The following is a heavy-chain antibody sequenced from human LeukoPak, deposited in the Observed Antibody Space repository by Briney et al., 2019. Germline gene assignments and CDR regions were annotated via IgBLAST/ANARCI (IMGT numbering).Heavy chain of an antibody. CDR3: TRAGSSSSPYYYGMDV. V-gene: IGHV4-61*08. D-gene: IGHD6-6*01. CDR2: VYYSGST. J-gene: IGHJ6*02. Sequence: PSETLSLTCTVSGGSISSGGYYWSWIRQHPGKGLEWIGYVYYSGSTNYNPSLESRVTISIDTSKNQFSLNLSSVTAADTAVYFCTRAGSSSSPYYYGMDVWGQGTTVTVSS. CDR1: GGSISSGGYY.